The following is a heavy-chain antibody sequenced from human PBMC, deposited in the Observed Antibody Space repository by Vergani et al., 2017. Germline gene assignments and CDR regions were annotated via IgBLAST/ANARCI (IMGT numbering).Heavy chain of an antibody. CDR1: GFTFHQYV. V-gene: IGHV3-33*01. Sequence: QVQLVESGGGVVQPGRSLRLSCAASGFTFHQYVMHCVRQAPGKGLEWVAVTWYDGNNKQYADSVKGRFTISRDNSKRTMYLQMNSLRDEDTGVYYCARELRVLYNRCDPWGQGTLVTVSS. D-gene: IGHD1-14*01. J-gene: IGHJ5*02. CDR3: ARELRVLYNRCDP. CDR2: TWYDGNNK.